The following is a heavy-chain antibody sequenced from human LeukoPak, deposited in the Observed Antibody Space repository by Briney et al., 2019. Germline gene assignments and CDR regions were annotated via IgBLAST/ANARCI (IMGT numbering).Heavy chain of an antibody. J-gene: IGHJ3*02. CDR1: GYTFTSYY. CDR2: ISAYNGNT. Sequence: ASVKVSCKASGYTFTSYYMHWVRQAPGQGLEWMGWISAYNGNTNYAQKLQGRVTMTTDTSTSTAYMELRSLRSDDTAVYYCARSDPDAFDIWGQGTMVTVSS. V-gene: IGHV1-18*04. CDR3: ARSDPDAFDI.